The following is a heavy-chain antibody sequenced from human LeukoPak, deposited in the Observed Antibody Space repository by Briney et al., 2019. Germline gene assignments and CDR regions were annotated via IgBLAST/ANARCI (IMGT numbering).Heavy chain of an antibody. V-gene: IGHV3-53*01. Sequence: GGSLRLSCAASGFTFSSYSMNWVRQAPGKGLERVSVIYSGGSTYYADSVKGRFTISRDNSKNTLYLQMNSLRAEDTAVYYCARGGPYYYDSSGSLGAFDIWGQGTMVTVSS. D-gene: IGHD3-22*01. CDR2: IYSGGST. J-gene: IGHJ3*02. CDR1: GFTFSSYS. CDR3: ARGGPYYYDSSGSLGAFDI.